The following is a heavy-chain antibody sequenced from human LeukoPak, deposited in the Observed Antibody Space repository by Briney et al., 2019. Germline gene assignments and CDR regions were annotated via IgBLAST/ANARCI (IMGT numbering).Heavy chain of an antibody. J-gene: IGHJ5*02. CDR1: GGSFSGYY. CDR3: ARVMITMVRGVIIIGGSGWFDP. CDR2: INHSGST. D-gene: IGHD3-10*01. Sequence: SETLSLTCAVYGGSFSGYYWSWIRQPPGKGLEWIGEINHSGSTNYNPSLKSRVTISVDTSKNQFSLKLSSVTAADTAVYYCARVMITMVRGVIIIGGSGWFDPWGQGTLVTASS. V-gene: IGHV4-34*01.